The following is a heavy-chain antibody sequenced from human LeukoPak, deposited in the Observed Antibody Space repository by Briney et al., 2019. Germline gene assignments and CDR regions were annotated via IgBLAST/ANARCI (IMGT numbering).Heavy chain of an antibody. CDR3: ARHIGCSSTSCFYYFDY. D-gene: IGHD2-2*01. CDR2: IYYSGST. CDR1: GGSISSGGYY. J-gene: IGHJ4*02. V-gene: IGHV4-61*08. Sequence: SETLSLTCTVSGGSISSGGYYWSWIRQHPGKGLEWIGYIYYSGSTNYNPSLKSRVTISVDTSKNQFSLKLSSVTAADTAVYYCARHIGCSSTSCFYYFDYWGREPWSPSPQ.